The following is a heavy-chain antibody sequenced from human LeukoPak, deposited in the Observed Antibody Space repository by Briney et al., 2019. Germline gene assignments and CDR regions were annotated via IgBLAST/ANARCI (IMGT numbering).Heavy chain of an antibody. CDR2: VNRVGNT. CDR1: GASFGGYS. J-gene: IGHJ5*02. D-gene: IGHD6-25*01. Sequence: SETLSLTCAVHGASFGGYSWSWVRQPPGKGLEWIGEVNRVGNTIYNPSLKSRVTISIDTSTTQFSLGLTSVTVADTAVYFCARERVVSDYNWFDPWGQGTLVTVSS. V-gene: IGHV4-34*01. CDR3: ARERVVSDYNWFDP.